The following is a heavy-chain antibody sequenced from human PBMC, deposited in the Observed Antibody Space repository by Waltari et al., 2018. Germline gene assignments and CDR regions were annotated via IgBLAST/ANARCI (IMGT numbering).Heavy chain of an antibody. CDR2: SSGSGVST. Sequence: EVQLVESGGGLVQPGGSLRLSCAASGFTFSSYALNWVRQAPGKGLEWVSDSSGSGVSTYYADSVKGRFTISRDNSKNTLYLQMNSLRAEDTAVYYCAKDYYGDYWGQGALVTVSS. J-gene: IGHJ4*02. V-gene: IGHV3-23*04. CDR1: GFTFSSYA. CDR3: AKDYYGDY.